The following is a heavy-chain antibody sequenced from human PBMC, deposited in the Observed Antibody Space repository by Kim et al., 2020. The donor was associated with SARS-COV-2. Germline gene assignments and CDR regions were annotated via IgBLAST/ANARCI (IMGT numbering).Heavy chain of an antibody. CDR2: MNPNSGNT. Sequence: ASVKVSCKASGYTFTSYDINWVRQATGQGLEWMGWMNPNSGNTGYAQKFQGRVTMTRNTSISTAYMELSSLRSEDTAVYYCARGANYEVSYGMDVWGQGTTVTVSS. CDR3: ARGANYEVSYGMDV. D-gene: IGHD4-4*01. J-gene: IGHJ6*02. CDR1: GYTFTSYD. V-gene: IGHV1-8*01.